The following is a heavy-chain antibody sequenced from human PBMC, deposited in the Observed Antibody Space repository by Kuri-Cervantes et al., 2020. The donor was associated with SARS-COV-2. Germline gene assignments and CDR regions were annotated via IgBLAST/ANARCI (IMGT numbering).Heavy chain of an antibody. V-gene: IGHV4-34*01. Sequence: SETLSLTCAVYGGSFSGYYWSWIRQPPGKGLEWIGEINHSGSTNYNPSLKSRVTISVDTSKNQFSLKLTSLTAADTAVYYCARHFPLLRGAHYYFDYWGQGTLVTVSS. D-gene: IGHD3-10*01. J-gene: IGHJ4*02. CDR2: INHSGST. CDR3: ARHFPLLRGAHYYFDY. CDR1: GGSFSGYY.